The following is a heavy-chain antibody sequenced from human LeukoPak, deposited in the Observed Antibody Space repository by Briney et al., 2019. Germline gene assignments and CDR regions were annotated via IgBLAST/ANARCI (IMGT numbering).Heavy chain of an antibody. V-gene: IGHV4-59*01. CDR2: IYYSGST. Sequence: SETLSLTCTVSGGSISSYYWSWMRQPPGKGLEWIGYIYYSGSTNYNPSLKSRVTISVDTSKNQFSLKLSSVTAADTAVYYCAREVAAAGTGWSYYYYYMDVWGKGTTVTVSS. J-gene: IGHJ6*03. CDR3: AREVAAAGTGWSYYYYYMDV. CDR1: GGSISSYY. D-gene: IGHD6-13*01.